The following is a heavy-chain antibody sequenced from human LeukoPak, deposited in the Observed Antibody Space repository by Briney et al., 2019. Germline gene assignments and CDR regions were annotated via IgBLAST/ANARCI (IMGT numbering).Heavy chain of an antibody. CDR1: GFTFSSYE. Sequence: PGGSLRLSCAASGFTFSSYEMHWVRQAPGKGLEWVSYISSSDSTIYYADSVKGRFTISRDNAKNSLYLQMNSLRAEDTALYYCAKDRGSGTLYYYYMDVWGKGTTVTISS. D-gene: IGHD1-1*01. V-gene: IGHV3-48*03. J-gene: IGHJ6*03. CDR3: AKDRGSGTLYYYYMDV. CDR2: ISSSDSTI.